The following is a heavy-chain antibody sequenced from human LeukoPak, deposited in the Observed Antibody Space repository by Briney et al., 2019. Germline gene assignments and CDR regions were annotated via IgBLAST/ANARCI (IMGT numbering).Heavy chain of an antibody. D-gene: IGHD3-10*02. J-gene: IGHJ5*02. V-gene: IGHV4-31*03. Sequence: SETLSLTCTVSGGSISSGDHYWGWIRQHPGKGLEWIGYIHYSGSTYYNPSLKSRVSISVDTSKNQFSLRLSSVTAADTAVYYCARALQGDYVDLWGQETLATVSS. CDR1: GGSISSGDHY. CDR2: IHYSGST. CDR3: ARALQGDYVDL.